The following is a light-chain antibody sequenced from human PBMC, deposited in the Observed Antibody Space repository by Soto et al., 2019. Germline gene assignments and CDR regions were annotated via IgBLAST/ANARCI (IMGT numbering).Light chain of an antibody. CDR2: EVT. CDR1: RSDVGAYNY. J-gene: IGLJ1*01. Sequence: ALTQPASVSGSPGQSIAISCTGTRSDVGAYNYVSWYQQHPGKAPKLMISEVTNRPSGVSDRFSGSKSGNMASLTISGLQAEDEADYYCSSFTSRFTFVFGTGTKV. CDR3: SSFTSRFTFV. V-gene: IGLV2-14*01.